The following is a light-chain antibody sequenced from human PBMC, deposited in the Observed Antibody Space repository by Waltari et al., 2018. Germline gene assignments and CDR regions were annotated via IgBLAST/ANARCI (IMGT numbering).Light chain of an antibody. V-gene: IGLV1-51*02. Sequence: QSVLTQPPSVSAAPGQRVTLSCSVVSSHIGTNYVSWYRQFPGTAPKLLIYENTERPSGIPGRFSGSKSGTSATLDIIGLQAGDEADYYCGTWDSSLSGAVFGGGTHLTVL. CDR1: SSHIGTNY. CDR2: ENT. CDR3: GTWDSSLSGAV. J-gene: IGLJ7*01.